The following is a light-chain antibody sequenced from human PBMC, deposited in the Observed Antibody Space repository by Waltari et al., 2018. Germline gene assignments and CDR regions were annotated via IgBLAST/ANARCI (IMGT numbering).Light chain of an antibody. CDR3: LQSTQFPPVT. V-gene: IGKV2-24*01. CDR1: QSLLHRDGNTY. CDR2: KLS. Sequence: EIVLTQTPLSSPVTLGQPASISCRSSQSLLHRDGNTYLHWLQQRPGQPPRLLISKLSYRLAGVPDRFSGSGAATDFTLIISRGEAEDVGIYYCLQSTQFPPVTFGPGTRLEIK. J-gene: IGKJ5*01.